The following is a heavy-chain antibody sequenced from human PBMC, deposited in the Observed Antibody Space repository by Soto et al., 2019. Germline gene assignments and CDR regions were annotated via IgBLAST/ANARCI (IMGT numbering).Heavy chain of an antibody. J-gene: IGHJ6*03. Sequence: EVQLVESGGGLVKPGGSLRLSCAASGLNFSNAWMRWVRQATGKGLEWVGRIKSKTDGGTTDYAAPVKGRFSISRDESKNTLYLQMNSKTTDNTDVYYCITVATYDYIWGSYRLHYYYTDGRGKGTTFNVSS. CDR1: GLNFSNAW. CDR3: ITVATYDYIWGSYRLHYYYTDG. V-gene: IGHV3-15*01. CDR2: IKSKTDGGTT. D-gene: IGHD3-16*02.